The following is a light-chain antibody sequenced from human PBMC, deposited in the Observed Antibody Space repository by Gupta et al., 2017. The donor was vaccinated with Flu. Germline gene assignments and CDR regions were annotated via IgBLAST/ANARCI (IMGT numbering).Light chain of an antibody. V-gene: IGKV1-39*01. CDR3: QQTYSMPYT. J-gene: IGKJ2*01. CDR1: QGITNC. Sequence: DIQMTQSPSSLSVSVGDRVTITCRASQGITNCLNWYQQKAGKAPKLLIYAESTLQSGVPSRFSGSRSATDFTLTISSLQPEDFATYYCQQTYSMPYTFGQGTKLDIK. CDR2: AES.